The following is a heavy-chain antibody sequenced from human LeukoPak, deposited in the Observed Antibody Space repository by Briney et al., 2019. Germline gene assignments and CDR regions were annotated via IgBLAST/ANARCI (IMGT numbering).Heavy chain of an antibody. J-gene: IGHJ4*02. Sequence: SQTLSLTCTVSSDSISSGDYYWSWIRQPAGKGLEFIGYINKKGGTFYNPPLKSRVSISIDTSKNQFSLKLTSVTAADTAVYFCAREHKSYGDYPYYFDSWGQGTPVTVSS. CDR1: SDSISSGDYY. D-gene: IGHD4-17*01. CDR3: AREHKSYGDYPYYFDS. CDR2: INKKGGT. V-gene: IGHV4-30-4*01.